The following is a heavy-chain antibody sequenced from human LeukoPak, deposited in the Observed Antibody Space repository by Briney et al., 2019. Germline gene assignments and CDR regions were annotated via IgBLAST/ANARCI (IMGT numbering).Heavy chain of an antibody. CDR2: ISGSGGTT. J-gene: IGHJ4*02. CDR3: ARSYPTGSHYSSYY. Sequence: PGGSLRLSCAASGFTFDTYAMTWVRQAPGKGLEWVSGISGSGGTTYYADSVKGRFTISRDSSTNTLYLQMNSLRTEDTAVYYCARSYPTGSHYSSYYWGQGTLVTVSS. V-gene: IGHV3-23*01. CDR1: GFTFDTYA. D-gene: IGHD1-26*01.